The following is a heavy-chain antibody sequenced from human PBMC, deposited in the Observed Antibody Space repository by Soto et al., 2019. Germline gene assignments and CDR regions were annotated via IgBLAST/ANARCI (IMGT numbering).Heavy chain of an antibody. CDR3: PRIVRSRKVPXMATWFVP. D-gene: IGHD1-26*01. CDR2: MSYSGST. Sequence: ETFALSCTVAGVSIGSYYWSWIRQPAGEVRELVGYMSYSGSTNYNSSLKSRVTMSVDTSKSDFSLKLTSVTAADTAIYFCPRIVRSRKVPXMATWFVPSGQGTVVP. V-gene: IGHV4-59*01. CDR1: GVSIGSYY. J-gene: IGHJ5*02.